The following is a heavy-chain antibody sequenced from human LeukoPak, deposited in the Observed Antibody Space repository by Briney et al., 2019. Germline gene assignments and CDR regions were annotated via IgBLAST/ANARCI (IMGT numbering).Heavy chain of an antibody. CDR1: GFTFSNYW. CDR3: ARDPETERGRNGLDY. D-gene: IGHD1-14*01. V-gene: IGHV3-7*01. Sequence: GGSLRLSCAASGFTFSNYWRSWVRQAPGKGLEWVANIKEDGSEKGYVESVKGRFTISRDNAKNSMFLQVNNMRAEDTAVYYCARDPETERGRNGLDYWGQGTLVTVSS. CDR2: IKEDGSEK. J-gene: IGHJ4*02.